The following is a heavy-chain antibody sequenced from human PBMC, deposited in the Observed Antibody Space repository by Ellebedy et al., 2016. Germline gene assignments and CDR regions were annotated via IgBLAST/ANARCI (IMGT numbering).Heavy chain of an antibody. J-gene: IGHJ4*02. D-gene: IGHD6-6*01. CDR1: GGSISSYY. CDR3: ARHGDEYSSSPFDY. Sequence: SETLSLTCTVSGGSISSYYWSWIRQPPGEGLEWIGYIYYSGSTSYNPSLKSRVTISVDTSKNQFSLKLTSVTAADTAVYYCARHGDEYSSSPFDYWGQGTLVTVSS. CDR2: IYYSGST. V-gene: IGHV4-59*01.